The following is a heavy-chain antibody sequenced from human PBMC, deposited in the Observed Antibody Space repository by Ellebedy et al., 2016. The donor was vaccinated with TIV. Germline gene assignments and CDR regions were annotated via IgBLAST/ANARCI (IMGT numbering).Heavy chain of an antibody. J-gene: IGHJ4*02. V-gene: IGHV1-3*01. CDR2: INAGNGNT. CDR3: ARWGRDGYNPPYFDY. CDR1: GYTFTSHG. D-gene: IGHD5-24*01. Sequence: ASVKVSXXASGYTFTSHGISWVRQAPGQRLEWMGWINAGNGNTKYSQKFQGRVTITRDTSASTAYMELSSLRSEDTAVYYCARWGRDGYNPPYFDYWGQGTLVTVSS.